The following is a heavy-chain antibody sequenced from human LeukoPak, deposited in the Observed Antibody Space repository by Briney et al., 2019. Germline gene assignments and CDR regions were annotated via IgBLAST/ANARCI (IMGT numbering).Heavy chain of an antibody. CDR3: ARESSSSHAFDI. D-gene: IGHD6-13*01. CDR2: ISYDGSNK. J-gene: IGHJ3*02. V-gene: IGHV3-30*04. CDR1: GFTFSSYA. Sequence: PGGSLRLSCAASGFTFSSYAMHWVRQAPGKGLEWVAVISYDGSNKYYADSVKGRFTISRDNSKNTLYLQMNSLRAEDTAVYYCARESSSSHAFDIWGQGTMVTVSS.